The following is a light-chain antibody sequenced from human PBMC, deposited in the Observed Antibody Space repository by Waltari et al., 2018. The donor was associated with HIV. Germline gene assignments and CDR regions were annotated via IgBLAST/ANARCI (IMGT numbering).Light chain of an antibody. CDR3: CAYAGSTTYVI. Sequence: QSALTQPASVSGSPGPSITLSCTGTSSDVGGYNFVSWYQQHPGKAPKLMIYEVSKRPSGVSNRFSGSKSGNTASLTISGLQAEDEADYYCCAYAGSTTYVIFGGGTKLTVL. CDR1: SSDVGGYNF. V-gene: IGLV2-23*02. J-gene: IGLJ2*01. CDR2: EVS.